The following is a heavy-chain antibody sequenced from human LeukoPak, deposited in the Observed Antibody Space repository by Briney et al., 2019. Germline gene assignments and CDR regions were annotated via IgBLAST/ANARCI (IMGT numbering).Heavy chain of an antibody. Sequence: TLSLTCAVSGGCTSSGNYDGRWIRQPAGEGLEWGGRIIASGSTNSNPSIKGRVTMSVDISKNQSSLKLSSVTAADTAVDYCAREYLYSNCLGFWGQGPGVTVS. CDR1: GGCTSSGNYD. CDR2: IIASGST. D-gene: IGHD4-11*01. J-gene: IGHJ4*02. V-gene: IGHV4-61*02. CDR3: AREYLYSNCLGF.